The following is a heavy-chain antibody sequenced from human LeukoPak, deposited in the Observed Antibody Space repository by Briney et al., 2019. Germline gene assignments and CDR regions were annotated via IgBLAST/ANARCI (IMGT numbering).Heavy chain of an antibody. V-gene: IGHV1-2*02. CDR3: ARPFYYDSNGGEGMDV. D-gene: IGHD3-22*01. CDR1: GYTFTGYY. Sequence: ASVKVSCKASGYTFTGYYLHWVRQAPGQGLEWMGWINANHGGTNYAQQFQGRVTMTRDTSISTAYMELSRLRSDDAAVYYCARPFYYDSNGGEGMDVWGQGTTVTVSS. J-gene: IGHJ6*02. CDR2: INANHGGT.